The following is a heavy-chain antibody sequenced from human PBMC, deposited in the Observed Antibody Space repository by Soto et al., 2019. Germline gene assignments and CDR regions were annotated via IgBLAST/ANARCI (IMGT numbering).Heavy chain of an antibody. Sequence: ASVKVSCKASGYTSTSYDINWVRQATGQGLEWMGWMNPNSGNTGYAQKFQGRVTMTRNTSISTAYMELSSLRSEDTAVYYCAKDPGRSFWSGYGFDPWGQGTLVTVSS. CDR2: MNPNSGNT. J-gene: IGHJ5*02. CDR1: GYTSTSYD. V-gene: IGHV1-8*01. D-gene: IGHD3-3*01. CDR3: AKDPGRSFWSGYGFDP.